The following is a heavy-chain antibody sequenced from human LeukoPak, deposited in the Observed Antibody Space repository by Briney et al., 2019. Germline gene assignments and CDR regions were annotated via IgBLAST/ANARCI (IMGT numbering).Heavy chain of an antibody. V-gene: IGHV1-46*01. CDR1: GYTFTSYY. CDR3: ARNKRITMVRGVIEPWFDP. D-gene: IGHD3-10*01. Sequence: ASVKVSCKASGYTFTSYYMHWVRQAPGQGLEWMGIINPSGGSTSYAQKFQGRVTMTRDTSASTAYRELSSLRSEDTAVYYCARNKRITMVRGVIEPWFDPWGQGTLVTVSS. CDR2: INPSGGST. J-gene: IGHJ5*02.